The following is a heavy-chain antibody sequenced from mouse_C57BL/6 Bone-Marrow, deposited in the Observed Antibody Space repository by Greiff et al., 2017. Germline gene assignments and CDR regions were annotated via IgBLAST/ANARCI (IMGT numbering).Heavy chain of an antibody. Sequence: QVQLQQPGAELVKPGASVKLSCKASGYTFTSYWITWVKQRPGQGLEWIGDIYPGSGSTNYNEKFKSKATLTVDTSSSTAYMQLSSLTSEDSAVYYCARREYSNWYDYWGQGTTLTVSS. CDR1: GYTFTSYW. CDR3: ARREYSNWYDY. D-gene: IGHD2-5*01. J-gene: IGHJ2*01. CDR2: IYPGSGST. V-gene: IGHV1-55*01.